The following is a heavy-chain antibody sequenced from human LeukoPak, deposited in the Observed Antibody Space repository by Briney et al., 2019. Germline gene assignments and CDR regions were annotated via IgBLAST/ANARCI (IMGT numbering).Heavy chain of an antibody. CDR2: ISAYNGNT. J-gene: IGHJ4*02. CDR1: GYTFTSYG. CDR3: ASNYGSGSSHLYYFDY. D-gene: IGHD3-10*01. Sequence: RGASVTVSCKASGYTFTSYGISWVRQAPGQGLEWMGWISAYNGNTNYAQKLQGRVTITADKSTSTAYVELSSLRSEDTAVYYCASNYGSGSSHLYYFDYWGQGTLVTVSS. V-gene: IGHV1-18*01.